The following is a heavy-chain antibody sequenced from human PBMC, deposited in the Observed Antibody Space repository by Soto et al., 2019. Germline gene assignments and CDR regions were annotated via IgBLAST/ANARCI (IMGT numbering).Heavy chain of an antibody. V-gene: IGHV5-51*01. D-gene: IGHD6-19*01. Sequence: PGESMKVSRKGAGCNFISYWIGRVRQKTGKGLELMGVIYPGDSDTRYSPSLQGQVSISADTSISTAYLQWTSLKASDTAMYYCARSRRGAYSSGWYSPSGYYNYGIDVWGQGTKVTVSS. CDR2: IYPGDSDT. CDR3: ARSRRGAYSSGWYSPSGYYNYGIDV. J-gene: IGHJ6*02. CDR1: GCNFISYW.